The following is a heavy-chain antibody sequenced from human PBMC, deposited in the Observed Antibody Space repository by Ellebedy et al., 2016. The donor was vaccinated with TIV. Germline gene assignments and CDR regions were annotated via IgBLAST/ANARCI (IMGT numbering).Heavy chain of an antibody. CDR1: GFTFSSYR. J-gene: IGHJ5*02. D-gene: IGHD3-16*01. Sequence: PGGSLRLSCAASGFTFSSYRMSWVRHGPRKWLALVARLNSDGSTSDYAESVKGRFTISRDNARNTLYLQMKGLRVEDTAVYYCIRDGGCEVAWGQGTLVTVSS. V-gene: IGHV3-74*01. CDR2: LNSDGSTS. CDR3: IRDGGCEVA.